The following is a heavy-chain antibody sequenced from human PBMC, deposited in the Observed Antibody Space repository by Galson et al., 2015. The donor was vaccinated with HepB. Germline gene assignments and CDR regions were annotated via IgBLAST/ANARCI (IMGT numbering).Heavy chain of an antibody. CDR2: GHYSGNT. CDR1: DGSITRYS. V-gene: IGHV4-39*01. J-gene: IGHJ4*02. Sequence: ETLSLTCTVSDGSITRYSWGWVRQPPGKGLEWIASGHYSGNTFYNPSLQSRVTVSVDTSKNQFSLKLSSVTAADTAVYYCARPLSDRAALDSWGQGTLVTVSS. CDR3: ARPLSDRAALDS. D-gene: IGHD3-22*01.